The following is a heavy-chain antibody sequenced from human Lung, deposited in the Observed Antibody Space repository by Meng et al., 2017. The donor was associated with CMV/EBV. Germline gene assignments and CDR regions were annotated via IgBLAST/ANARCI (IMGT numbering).Heavy chain of an antibody. V-gene: IGHV4-59*01. CDR3: ARDLGYYSSTSCYYYYGMDV. D-gene: IGHD2-2*01. Sequence: SXTXSLXCTVSGGSISSYYWSWIRQPPGKGLEWIGYIYYSGSTNYNPSLKSRVTISVDTSKNQFSLKLSSVTAADTAVYYCARDLGYYSSTSCYYYYGMDVWXQGTTVTVSS. CDR1: GGSISSYY. J-gene: IGHJ6*02. CDR2: IYYSGST.